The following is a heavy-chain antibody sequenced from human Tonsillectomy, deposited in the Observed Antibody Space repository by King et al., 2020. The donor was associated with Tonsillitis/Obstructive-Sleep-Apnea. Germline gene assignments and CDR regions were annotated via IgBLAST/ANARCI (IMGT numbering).Heavy chain of an antibody. Sequence: LPLQESGPGLVKPSETLSLTCTVSGGSIRSSPYYWDWIRQPPGKGLEWIGSIYYSGTTYYNPSLKSRLTISVDTSKDQFSLNLNSVTAADAAVYYCTRHLFPGYDSGGFDPWGQGTLVTVSS. CDR1: GGSIRSSPYY. V-gene: IGHV4-39*01. CDR2: IYYSGTT. CDR3: TRHLFPGYDSGGFDP. D-gene: IGHD3-22*01. J-gene: IGHJ5*02.